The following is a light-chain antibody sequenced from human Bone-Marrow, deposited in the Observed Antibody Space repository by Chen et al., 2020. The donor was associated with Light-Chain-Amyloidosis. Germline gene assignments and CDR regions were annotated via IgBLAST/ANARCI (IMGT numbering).Light chain of an antibody. Sequence: QSALTQPPSASGAPGQSVTVSCTGTSSDVGRYNYVSWYQQLPGKAPQLMIYEVTKRPSGVPDRFSGSTSGNTASLTVSGLRADDEADYFCSSYAGTNNWVFGGGTKVTVL. CDR1: SSDVGRYNY. V-gene: IGLV2-8*01. CDR2: EVT. J-gene: IGLJ3*02. CDR3: SSYAGTNNWV.